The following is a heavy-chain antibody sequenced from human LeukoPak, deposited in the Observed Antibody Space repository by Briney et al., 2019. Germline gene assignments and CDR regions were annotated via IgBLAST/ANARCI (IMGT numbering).Heavy chain of an antibody. V-gene: IGHV3-48*03. D-gene: IGHD3-10*01. CDR3: ARDEGTRDAFDI. CDR1: GFTFSSYE. CDR2: ISSSGSTI. Sequence: PGGSLRLSCAASGFTFSSYEMNWVRQAPGKGLEWVSYISSSGSTIYYADSVKGRFTISRDNAKNSLYLQMNSLRAEDTAVYYCARDEGTRDAFDIWGQGTMVTVSS. J-gene: IGHJ3*02.